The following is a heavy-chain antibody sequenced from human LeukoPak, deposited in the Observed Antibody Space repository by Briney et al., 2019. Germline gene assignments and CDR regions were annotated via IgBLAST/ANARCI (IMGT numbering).Heavy chain of an antibody. CDR2: ISAYNGNT. D-gene: IGHD3-22*01. J-gene: IGHJ4*02. CDR1: GYTFTSYG. Sequence: ASVKVSCKASGYTFTSYGISWVRQAPGQGLEWMGWISAYNGNTNYAQKLQGRVTMTTDTSTSTAYMELSRLRSDDTAVYYCAITHYYDSSGYPEDPFDYWGQGTLVTVSS. V-gene: IGHV1-18*01. CDR3: AITHYYDSSGYPEDPFDY.